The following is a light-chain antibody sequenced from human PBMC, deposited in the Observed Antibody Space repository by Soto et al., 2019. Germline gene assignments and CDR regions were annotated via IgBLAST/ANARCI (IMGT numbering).Light chain of an antibody. J-gene: IGLJ1*01. CDR3: CSYAGQYTFV. Sequence: QSVLTQRRSVSGSPGQSVTLSCTVTSGDVGAYNYVSWYQHHPGNAPKLMIYDVDKRPSGVPDRFSGSKSGNTASLIISGLRTEDEADYYCCSYAGQYTFVFGTGTKVTVL. V-gene: IGLV2-11*01. CDR2: DVD. CDR1: SGDVGAYNY.